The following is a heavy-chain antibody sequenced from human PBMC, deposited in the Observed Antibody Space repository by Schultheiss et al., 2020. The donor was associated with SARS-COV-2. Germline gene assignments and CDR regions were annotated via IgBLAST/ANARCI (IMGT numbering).Heavy chain of an antibody. D-gene: IGHD4-17*01. CDR1: GGSISSGGYY. Sequence: SETLSLTCTVSGGSISSGGYYWSWIRQHPGKGLEWIGYIYYSGSTYYNPSLKSRVTMSVDTSKNQFSLKLSSVTAADTAVYYCARDQAYGDYYYYYGMDVWGQGTTVTVSS. V-gene: IGHV4-31*03. J-gene: IGHJ6*02. CDR3: ARDQAYGDYYYYYGMDV. CDR2: IYYSGST.